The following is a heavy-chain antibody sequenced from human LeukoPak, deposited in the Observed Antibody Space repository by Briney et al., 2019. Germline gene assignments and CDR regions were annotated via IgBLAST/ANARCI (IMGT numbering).Heavy chain of an antibody. CDR3: ARSSYYYGSNY. Sequence: GGSLRLSCAASGFTVSSNYMSWVRQAPGKGLEWVSVIYSGGSTYYADSVKGRFTISRDNSKNTLYLQMNSLRAEDTAVYYCARSSYYYGSNYWGQGTLVTVSS. CDR1: GFTVSSNY. D-gene: IGHD3-10*01. CDR2: IYSGGST. J-gene: IGHJ4*02. V-gene: IGHV3-53*01.